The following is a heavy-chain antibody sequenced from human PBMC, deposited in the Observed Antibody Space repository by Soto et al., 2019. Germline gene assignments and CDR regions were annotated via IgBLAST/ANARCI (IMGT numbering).Heavy chain of an antibody. Sequence: QLQLQESGPGLVKPSETLSLTCTVSGDSVSTSANYWGWVRQPPGKGLEWIGYIYYSGSTYYNPSLRSRVTISLDTSKNQFSLKLSSVTAVDTAVYFCARRRYYFDYWGQGTLVTVSS. V-gene: IGHV4-39*01. CDR1: GDSVSTSANY. J-gene: IGHJ4*02. CDR3: ARRRYYFDY. CDR2: IYYSGST.